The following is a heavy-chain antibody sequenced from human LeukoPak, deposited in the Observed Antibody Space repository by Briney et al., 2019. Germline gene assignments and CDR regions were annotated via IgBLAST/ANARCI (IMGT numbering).Heavy chain of an antibody. D-gene: IGHD3-3*01. V-gene: IGHV4-4*07. CDR2: IYTSGST. CDR3: ARDSPLRFLESNAYDAFDI. J-gene: IGHJ3*02. CDR1: GGSISSYY. Sequence: SETLSLTCTVSGGSISSYYWSWIRQPAGKGLEWIGRIYTSGSTNYNPSLKSRVTMSVDTSKNQFSLKLSSVTAADTAVYYCARDSPLRFLESNAYDAFDIWGQGTMVTVSS.